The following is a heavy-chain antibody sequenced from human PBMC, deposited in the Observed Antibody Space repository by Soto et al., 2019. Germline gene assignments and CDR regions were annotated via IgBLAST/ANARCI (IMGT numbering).Heavy chain of an antibody. CDR3: ASRGRYYHDSSGYYLEDY. V-gene: IGHV1-69*06. J-gene: IGHJ4*02. CDR2: IIPIFGTA. Sequence: QVQLVQSGAEVKKPGSSVKVSCKASGGTFSSYAISWVRQAPGQGLEWMGGIIPIFGTANYAQKFQGRVTITADKSTSTAYMELSSLRSEDTAVYYCASRGRYYHDSSGYYLEDYWGQGSLVTVSS. D-gene: IGHD3-22*01. CDR1: GGTFSSYA.